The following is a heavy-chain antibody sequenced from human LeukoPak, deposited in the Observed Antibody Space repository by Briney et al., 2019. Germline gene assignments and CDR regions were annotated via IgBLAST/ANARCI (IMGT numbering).Heavy chain of an antibody. CDR2: IKQDGSEK. D-gene: IGHD3-3*01. J-gene: IGHJ4*02. Sequence: GGSLRLSRAASGFTFSSYWMSWVRQAPGKGLKWVANIKQDGSEKYYVDSVKGRFTISRDNAKNSLYLQMNSLRAEDTAVYYCAADPRTYDFWSVEFDYWGQGTLVTVSS. V-gene: IGHV3-7*01. CDR1: GFTFSSYW. CDR3: AADPRTYDFWSVEFDY.